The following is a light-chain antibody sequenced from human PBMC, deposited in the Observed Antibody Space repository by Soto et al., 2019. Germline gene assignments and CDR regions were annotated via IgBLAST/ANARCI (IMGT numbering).Light chain of an antibody. CDR3: QQYGSSRWT. CDR2: GIS. V-gene: IGKV3-20*01. CDR1: ESVSDNQ. Sequence: EIVLTQSPGTLSFSPGGRATLSCRSSESVSDNQLAWDQWKPGQAPRLLIYGISTRPTGIPDRFSGSGSGTDFTLTISRLEPEDFAMYYCQQYGSSRWTFAQGTKVDIK. J-gene: IGKJ1*01.